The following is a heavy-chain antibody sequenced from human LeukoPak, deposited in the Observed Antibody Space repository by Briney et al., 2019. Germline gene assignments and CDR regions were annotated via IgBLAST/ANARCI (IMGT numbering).Heavy chain of an antibody. CDR1: GGSISSYY. J-gene: IGHJ4*02. CDR2: IYYSGST. D-gene: IGHD3-16*01. CDR3: ARDELWSSHFDY. Sequence: SETLSLTCTVSGGSISSYYWSWIRQPPGKGLEWIGYIYYSGSTNYNPSLKSRVTISVDTYKNQFSLKLSSVTAADTAVYYCARDELWSSHFDYWGQGTLVTVSS. V-gene: IGHV4-59*01.